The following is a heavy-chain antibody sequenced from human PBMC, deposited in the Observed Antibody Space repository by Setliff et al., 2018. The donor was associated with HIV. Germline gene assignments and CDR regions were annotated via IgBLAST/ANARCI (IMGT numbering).Heavy chain of an antibody. D-gene: IGHD2-8*01. V-gene: IGHV1-8*01. CDR3: ARMEYDVRGRAPNWFDP. CDR2: VDPNTGNA. CDR1: GYSFTKYD. Sequence: ASVKVSCKASGYSFTKYDINWARQAPGQGLEWMGWVDPNTGNAGYEQKFQGRVAMTRDTSISTAYMELSSLTSEDTAVYYCARMEYDVRGRAPNWFDPWGPGTLVTVSS. J-gene: IGHJ5*02.